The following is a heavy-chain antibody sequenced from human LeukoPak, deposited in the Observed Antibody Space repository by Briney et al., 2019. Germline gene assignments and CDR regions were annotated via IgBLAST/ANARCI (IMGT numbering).Heavy chain of an antibody. Sequence: TGGSLRLSCATSGFPFSGYSMTWVRQAPGKGLEWVAYISGSGSTIYYADSVKGRFTISRDNSKNTLYLQMNSLRAEDTAVYYCAKETNYYDSSGYYPYFDYWGQGTLVTVSS. J-gene: IGHJ4*02. V-gene: IGHV3-48*01. CDR2: ISGSGSTI. CDR3: AKETNYYDSSGYYPYFDY. CDR1: GFPFSGYS. D-gene: IGHD3-22*01.